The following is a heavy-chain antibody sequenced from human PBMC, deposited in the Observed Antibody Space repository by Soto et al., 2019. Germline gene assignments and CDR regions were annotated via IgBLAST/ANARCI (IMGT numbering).Heavy chain of an antibody. CDR1: GFTFSDYY. CDR3: VRGGWSSSGGIAAS. Sequence: GGSLRLSCAASGFTFSDYYMSWIRQAPGKGLEWVSYISSSGASIYYADSVKGRFTISRDNAENSLSLQMNSLRAEDTAVYYCVRGGWSSSGGIAASWGQGALVTVSS. V-gene: IGHV3-11*01. CDR2: ISSSGASI. J-gene: IGHJ5*02. D-gene: IGHD6-13*01.